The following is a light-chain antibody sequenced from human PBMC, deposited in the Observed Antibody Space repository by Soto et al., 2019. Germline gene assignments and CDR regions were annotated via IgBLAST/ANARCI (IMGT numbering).Light chain of an antibody. CDR2: DVS. Sequence: QSALTQPASVSGSPGQSITISCTGTNSDVGGYNYLSWYQQHPGKAPKLMIYDVSNRPSGVSNRFSGSKSGNTASLTISGLQAEDEADYYCSSYTSSSTVVFGGGTKVTVL. V-gene: IGLV2-14*01. CDR3: SSYTSSSTVV. J-gene: IGLJ2*01. CDR1: NSDVGGYNY.